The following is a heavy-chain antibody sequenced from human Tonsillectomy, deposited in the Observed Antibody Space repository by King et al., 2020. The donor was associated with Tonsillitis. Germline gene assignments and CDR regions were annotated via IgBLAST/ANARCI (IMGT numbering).Heavy chain of an antibody. CDR1: GFTFSSYS. V-gene: IGHV3-21*01. CDR2: ISSSSSYI. Sequence: VQLVQSGGGLVKPGGSLRLSCAASGFTFSSYSMNWVRQAPGKGLEWVSSISSSSSYIYYADSVKGRFTISRDNAKNSLYLQMNSLRAEDTAVYYCARHRDRSTEYFDLWGRGTLVTVSS. D-gene: IGHD2-2*01. CDR3: ARHRDRSTEYFDL. J-gene: IGHJ2*01.